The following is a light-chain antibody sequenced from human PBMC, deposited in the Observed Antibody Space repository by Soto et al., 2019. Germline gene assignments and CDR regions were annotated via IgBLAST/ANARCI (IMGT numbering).Light chain of an antibody. J-gene: IGLJ2*01. Sequence: QLVLTQPPSASGTPGQRVTISCSGSSSNIGSNYVYWYQQLPGTVPQLLIYRNSERPSGVPDRFSGSKSGISASLAISGLRSEDEADYYCAAWDDSLSGVVFGGGTKLTVL. V-gene: IGLV1-47*01. CDR2: RNS. CDR1: SSNIGSNY. CDR3: AAWDDSLSGVV.